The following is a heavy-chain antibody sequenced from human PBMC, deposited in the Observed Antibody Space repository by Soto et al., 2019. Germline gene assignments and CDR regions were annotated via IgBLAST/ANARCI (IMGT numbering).Heavy chain of an antibody. CDR1: GFTFSSYW. D-gene: IGHD3-22*01. V-gene: IGHV3-7*03. J-gene: IGHJ4*02. CDR2: IKYDGSEK. Sequence: GGSLRLSCAASGFTFSSYWMSWVRQAPGRGLEWMANIKYDGSEKYYVDSVKSRLTISRDNAKISLYLQMNSLRAEDTAVYYCASSPHKDSRPDYWGQGTLVTVSS. CDR3: ASSPHKDSRPDY.